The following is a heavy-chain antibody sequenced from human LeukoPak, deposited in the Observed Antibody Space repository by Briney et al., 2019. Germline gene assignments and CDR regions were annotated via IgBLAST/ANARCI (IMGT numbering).Heavy chain of an antibody. D-gene: IGHD3-10*01. Sequence: GGSLRLSCAASGFTFSSYWMSWVRQAPGKGLEWVANIKQDGSEKYYVDSEKGRFTISRDNAKNSLYLQMNSLRAEDTAVYYCARALWSLYFDYWGQGTLVTVSS. CDR2: IKQDGSEK. J-gene: IGHJ4*02. V-gene: IGHV3-7*01. CDR3: ARALWSLYFDY. CDR1: GFTFSSYW.